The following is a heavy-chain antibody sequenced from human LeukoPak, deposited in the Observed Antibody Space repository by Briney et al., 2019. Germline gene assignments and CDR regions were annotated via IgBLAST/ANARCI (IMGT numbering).Heavy chain of an antibody. CDR2: ISWDGGST. CDR3: AKDIAAVAGTTSNFQH. CDR1: GFTLDDYA. Sequence: GGSLRLSCAASGFTLDDYAMHWVRQAPGKGLEWVSLISWDGGSTYYADSVKGRFTISRDNSKNSLYLQMNSLRAEDTALYYCAKDIAAVAGTTSNFQHWGQGTLVTVSS. J-gene: IGHJ1*01. D-gene: IGHD6-19*01. V-gene: IGHV3-43D*03.